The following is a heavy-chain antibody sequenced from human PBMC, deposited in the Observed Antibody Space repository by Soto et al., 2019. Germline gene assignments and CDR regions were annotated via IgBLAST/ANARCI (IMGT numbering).Heavy chain of an antibody. J-gene: IGHJ4*02. CDR2: IYSGGST. CDR3: ARYSFTVIGLDY. CDR1: GFTVSSNY. Sequence: GGSLRLSCAASGFTVSSNYMSWVRQAPGKGLEWVSVIYSGGSTYYGDSVKGRFTISRDNSKNTLFLQMNSLRAEDTAVYYCARYSFTVIGLDYWGQGTLVTVSS. D-gene: IGHD5-18*01. V-gene: IGHV3-66*01.